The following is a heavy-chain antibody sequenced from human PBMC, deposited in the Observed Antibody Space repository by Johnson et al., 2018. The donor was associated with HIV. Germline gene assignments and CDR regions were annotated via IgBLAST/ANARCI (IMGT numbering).Heavy chain of an antibody. D-gene: IGHD2/OR15-2a*01. CDR3: TTGAFHAYDM. V-gene: IGHV3-74*02. Sequence: VQLVESGGGLVQPGGSLRLSCAASGFTFSPYWMHWVRQAPGQGLVWVSLIISDVSSAIYTDSVTGRFTISRDNTKNTLYLQMNSLRAEDTAVYYCTTGAFHAYDMWGQGTMVTVSS. CDR2: IISDVSSA. J-gene: IGHJ3*02. CDR1: GFTFSPYW.